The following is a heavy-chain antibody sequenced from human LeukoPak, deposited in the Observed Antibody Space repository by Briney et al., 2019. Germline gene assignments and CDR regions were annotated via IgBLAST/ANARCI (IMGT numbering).Heavy chain of an antibody. CDR2: ISYDGSNK. CDR3: ARDRGDC. J-gene: IGHJ4*02. CDR1: GFTFSSYV. V-gene: IGHV3-30-3*01. Sequence: PGRSLRLSCAASGFTFSSYVMHWVRQAPGKGLEWVAVISYDGSNKYYADSVKGRFTISRDNSKNTLYLQMNSLRTEDTAVYYCARDRGDCWGQGTLVTVPS. D-gene: IGHD3-10*01.